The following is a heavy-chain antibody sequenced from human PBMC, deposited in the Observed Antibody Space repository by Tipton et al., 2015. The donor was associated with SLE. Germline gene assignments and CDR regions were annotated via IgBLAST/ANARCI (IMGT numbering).Heavy chain of an antibody. Sequence: TLSLTCTVSGDSIRTSGYSWSWIRQPPGKGLEWIGYIYHSGSTNYNPSLKSRVTISVDTSKNQFSLKLSSVTAADTAVYYCAREGAPDAFHIWGQGTVVTVSS. V-gene: IGHV4-30-2*01. J-gene: IGHJ3*02. CDR1: GDSIRTSGYS. CDR2: IYHSGST. CDR3: AREGAPDAFHI. D-gene: IGHD1-26*01.